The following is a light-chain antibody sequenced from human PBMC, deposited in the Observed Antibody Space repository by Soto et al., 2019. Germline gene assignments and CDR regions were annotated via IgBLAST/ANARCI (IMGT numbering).Light chain of an antibody. Sequence: EIVLTQSPGTLSLSPGERATLSCRASQSVSNNYLAWYQQKPGQAPRLHIYGASNRATGIPDRFSGSGSGTDFTLKIDRVEAEDVGTYYCMQGLQSPPTFGQGTRLEI. V-gene: IGKV3-20*01. CDR2: GAS. J-gene: IGKJ5*01. CDR3: MQGLQSPPT. CDR1: QSVSNNY.